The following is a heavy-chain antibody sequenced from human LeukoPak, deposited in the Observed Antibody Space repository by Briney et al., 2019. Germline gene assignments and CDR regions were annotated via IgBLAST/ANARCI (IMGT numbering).Heavy chain of an antibody. CDR2: IRSKTYGGTT. J-gene: IGHJ4*02. Sequence: PGGSLRLSCTASGFTFGDYAMSWVRQAPGKGLESVGFIRSKTYGGTTEYAASVKGRFTISRDDSKSIAYLQMNSLKAEDTAVYYCTRVGYCSTTSCYWFGYWGQGTLVTVSS. D-gene: IGHD2-2*01. V-gene: IGHV3-49*04. CDR1: GFTFGDYA. CDR3: TRVGYCSTTSCYWFGY.